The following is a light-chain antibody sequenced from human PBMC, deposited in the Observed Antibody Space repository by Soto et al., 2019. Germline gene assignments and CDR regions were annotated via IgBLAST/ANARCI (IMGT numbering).Light chain of an antibody. Sequence: QYVLTQPPSVSGAPGQRVTISCHGSSSTIGAGYDVHWYQQLPGTAPKLLIYGNSNRPSGVPDRFSGSKSGTSASLAITGFQAEDEADYYCQSYDSSVSKVVFGGGTKLTVL. CDR3: QSYDSSVSKVV. CDR2: GNS. CDR1: SSTIGAGYD. J-gene: IGLJ2*01. V-gene: IGLV1-40*01.